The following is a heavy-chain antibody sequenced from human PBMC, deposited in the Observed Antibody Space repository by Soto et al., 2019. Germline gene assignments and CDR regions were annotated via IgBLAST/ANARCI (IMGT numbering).Heavy chain of an antibody. D-gene: IGHD2-15*01. J-gene: IGHJ6*03. CDR3: AKRSMCSGGSCYSYYHYYYMDV. CDR1: EFTDSGYA. CDR2: ISGSGGST. V-gene: IGHV3-23*01. Sequence: PWGSLRLSFASSEFTDSGYAISWVRQAPGKGLEWVSAISGSGGSTYYADSVKGRFTISRDNSKNTLYLQMNSLRAEDTAVYYCAKRSMCSGGSCYSYYHYYYMDVWGKGTTVTVSS.